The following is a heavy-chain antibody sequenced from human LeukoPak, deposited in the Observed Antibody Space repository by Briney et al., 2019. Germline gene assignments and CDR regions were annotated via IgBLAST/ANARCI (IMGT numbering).Heavy chain of an antibody. CDR1: GFTFDDYT. Sequence: GGSLRLSCAASGFTFDDYTMHWVRQAPGKGLEWVSGISWNSGSIGYADSVKGRFTISRDNAKNSLYLQMNSLRAEDTALYYCAKDRRNDFDYWGQGILVSVSS. D-gene: IGHD1-14*01. CDR2: ISWNSGSI. J-gene: IGHJ4*02. CDR3: AKDRRNDFDY. V-gene: IGHV3-9*01.